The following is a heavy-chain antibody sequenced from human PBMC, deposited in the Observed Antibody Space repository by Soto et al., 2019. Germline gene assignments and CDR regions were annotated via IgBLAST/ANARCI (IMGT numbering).Heavy chain of an antibody. J-gene: IGHJ3*02. V-gene: IGHV4-4*07. D-gene: IGHD2-21*01. CDR2: IYTSGST. CDR3: ARVRDVEIATIDAFDI. Sequence: QVQLQESGPGLVKPSETLSLTCTVSGGSISSYYWSWIRQPAGKGLEWIGRIYTSGSTNYNPSLNSRVTMSVDTSKNQFSLKLSSVTAADTAVYYCARVRDVEIATIDAFDIWGQGTMVTVSS. CDR1: GGSISSYY.